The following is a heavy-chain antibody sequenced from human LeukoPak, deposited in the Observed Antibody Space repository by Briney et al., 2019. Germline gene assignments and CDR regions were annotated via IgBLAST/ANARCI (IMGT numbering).Heavy chain of an antibody. CDR1: GFTFSSYG. CDR2: IWYDGSNK. J-gene: IGHJ6*02. Sequence: GRSLRLSCAASGFTFSSYGMHWVRQAPGKGLEWVAVIWYDGSNKYYADSVKGRFTISRDNSKNTLYLQMNSLRAEDTAVYYCARGWVGYNWNHPYYYYYGMDVWGQGTTVTVSS. CDR3: ARGWVGYNWNHPYYYYYGMDV. D-gene: IGHD1-14*01. V-gene: IGHV3-33*01.